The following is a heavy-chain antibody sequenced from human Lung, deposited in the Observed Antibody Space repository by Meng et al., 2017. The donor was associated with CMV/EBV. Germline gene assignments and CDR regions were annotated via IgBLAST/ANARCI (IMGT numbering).Heavy chain of an antibody. D-gene: IGHD3-3*01. J-gene: IGHJ4*02. CDR2: INHSGST. V-gene: IGHV4-34*01. CDR3: ARIWSGPRDY. CDR1: GGSFSGYY. Sequence: SLTCAVYGGSFSGYYWSWIRQPPGKGLEWIGEINHSGSTNYNPSLKSRVTISVDTSKNQFSLKLSSVTAADTAVYYCARIWSGPRDYWGQGTLVTVSS.